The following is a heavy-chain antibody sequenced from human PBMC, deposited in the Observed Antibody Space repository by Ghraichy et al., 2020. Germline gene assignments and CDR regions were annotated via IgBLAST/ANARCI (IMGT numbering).Heavy chain of an antibody. CDR1: GGSFSGYY. V-gene: IGHV4-34*01. CDR3: ARGSRGIVRYY. D-gene: IGHD1-26*01. Sequence: SETLSLTCAVYGGSFSGYYWSWIRQPPGKGLEWIGEINHSGSTNYNPSLKSRVTISVDTSKNQFSLKLSSVTAADTAVYYCARGSRGIVRYYWGQGTLVTVSS. CDR2: INHSGST. J-gene: IGHJ4*02.